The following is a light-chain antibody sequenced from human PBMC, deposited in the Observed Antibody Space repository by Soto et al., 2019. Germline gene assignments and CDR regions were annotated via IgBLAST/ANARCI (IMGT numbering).Light chain of an antibody. Sequence: EVVLTQSPATLSVSPAERVTVSCWASQTVDSSLAWYQQKPGQAPRLLIFSASTRATDIPARFSASGFGTEFTLTITMLQSEDYAVYYYQQYHKWPITFGQGTRLDIK. V-gene: IGKV3D-15*01. CDR3: QQYHKWPIT. CDR1: QTVDSS. CDR2: SAS. J-gene: IGKJ5*01.